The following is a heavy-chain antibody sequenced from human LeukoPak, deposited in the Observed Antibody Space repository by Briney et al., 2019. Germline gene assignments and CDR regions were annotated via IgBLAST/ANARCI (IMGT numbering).Heavy chain of an antibody. J-gene: IGHJ6*02. CDR3: ARTPGMVVVKTFYCMDV. CDR2: IGTYKGNT. CDR1: GYTFTSDG. D-gene: IGHD3-22*01. Sequence: ASVKVSCKTSGYTFTSDGISWVRQAPGQGLEWMGWIGTYKGNTNYAQMFQGRVTMTTDTSTSTAYMELKNLRSDDTAVYYCARTPGMVVVKTFYCMDVWGQGTTVTVSS. V-gene: IGHV1-18*01.